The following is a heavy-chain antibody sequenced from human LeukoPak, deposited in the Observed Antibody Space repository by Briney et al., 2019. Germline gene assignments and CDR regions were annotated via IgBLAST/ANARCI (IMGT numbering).Heavy chain of an antibody. CDR3: ARDPGDYLLDY. Sequence: ASVKVSCEASGYTFTGYYMHWVRQAPGQGLEWMGRINHNSGGTNYAQKFQGRVTMTRDTSISTAYMELSRLRSDDTAVYYCARDPGDYLLDYWGQGTLVTVSS. CDR2: INHNSGGT. J-gene: IGHJ4*02. D-gene: IGHD4-17*01. V-gene: IGHV1-2*06. CDR1: GYTFTGYY.